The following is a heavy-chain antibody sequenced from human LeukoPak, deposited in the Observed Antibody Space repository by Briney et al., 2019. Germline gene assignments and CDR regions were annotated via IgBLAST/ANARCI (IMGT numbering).Heavy chain of an antibody. CDR3: ARDSSYSSRWYGY. CDR2: INWNGGST. D-gene: IGHD6-19*01. Sequence: GGSLRLSCAASGFTFDDYGMSWVRQAQGKWLEWVSGINWNGGSTGYADSVKGRFTISRDNAKNSLYLQMNSLRAEDTALYYCARDSSYSSRWYGYWGQGTLVTVSS. V-gene: IGHV3-20*04. J-gene: IGHJ4*02. CDR1: GFTFDDYG.